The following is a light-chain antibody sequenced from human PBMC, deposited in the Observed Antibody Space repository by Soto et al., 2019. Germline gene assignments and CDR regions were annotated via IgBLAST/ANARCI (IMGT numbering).Light chain of an antibody. CDR1: QSISSW. CDR3: QHYNSYST. J-gene: IGKJ3*01. Sequence: DIPMTQSPSTLSASVGDRVTITCRASQSISSWLAWYQQKPGKAPKLLIYDASSLESGVPSTFSRSGSGTEFSRTISTLQTDDFATYYCQHYNSYSTFGPGTKVDIK. CDR2: DAS. V-gene: IGKV1-5*01.